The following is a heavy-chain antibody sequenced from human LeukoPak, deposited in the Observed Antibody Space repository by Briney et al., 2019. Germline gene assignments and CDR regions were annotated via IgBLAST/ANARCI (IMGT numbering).Heavy chain of an antibody. J-gene: IGHJ4*02. CDR3: ASWYDSSGYISRSYFDY. V-gene: IGHV1-46*01. D-gene: IGHD3-22*01. Sequence: ASVKVSCKASGYTFTSYYMHWVRQAPGQGLEWMGIINPSGGSTSYAQKFQGRVTMTRDTSTSTVYMELSSLRSEDTAVYYCASWYDSSGYISRSYFDYWGQGTLVTVSS. CDR1: GYTFTSYY. CDR2: INPSGGST.